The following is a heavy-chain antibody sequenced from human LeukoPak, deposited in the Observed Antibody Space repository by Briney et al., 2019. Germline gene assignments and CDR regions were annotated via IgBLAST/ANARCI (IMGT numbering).Heavy chain of an antibody. Sequence: SETLSLTCTVSGYSISSGYYWGWIRQPPGKGLEWIGSIYHSGSTYYNPSLKSRVTISVDSSKNQFSLKLSSVTAADTAVYYCARTSSSSDAFDIWGQGTMVTVSS. CDR2: IYHSGST. V-gene: IGHV4-38-2*02. J-gene: IGHJ3*02. CDR1: GYSISSGYY. CDR3: ARTSSSSDAFDI. D-gene: IGHD6-13*01.